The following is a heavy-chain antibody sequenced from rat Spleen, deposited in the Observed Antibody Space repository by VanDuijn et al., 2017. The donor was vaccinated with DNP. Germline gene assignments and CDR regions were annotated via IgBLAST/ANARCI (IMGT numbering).Heavy chain of an antibody. CDR3: ARHLFNYGSYRYAMDA. D-gene: IGHD1-3*01. J-gene: IGHJ4*01. Sequence: EVQLVESGGGLVLPGRSQKLSCAASGFIFSDYYMAWVRQAPTKGLEWVAYIRYDGGTSYYGDSVKGRFTISRDNAKNTQYLQMDSLRSEDTATYYCARHLFNYGSYRYAMDAWGQGTSVTVSS. CDR2: IRYDGGTS. CDR1: GFIFSDYY. V-gene: IGHV5S13*01.